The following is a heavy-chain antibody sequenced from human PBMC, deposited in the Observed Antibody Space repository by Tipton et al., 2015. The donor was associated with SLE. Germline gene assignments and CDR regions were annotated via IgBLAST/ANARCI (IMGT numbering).Heavy chain of an antibody. Sequence: TLSLTCIVSGGSISSSSYYWGWIRQPPGKGLEWIGSIYYSGSTYYNPSLKSRVTISVDTSKNQFSLKLSSVTAADTAVYYCARRGTVLVGLSNGMDVWGQGTTVTVSS. CDR2: IYYSGST. J-gene: IGHJ6*02. V-gene: IGHV4-39*07. CDR3: ARRGTVLVGLSNGMDV. D-gene: IGHD2-8*02. CDR1: GGSISSSSYY.